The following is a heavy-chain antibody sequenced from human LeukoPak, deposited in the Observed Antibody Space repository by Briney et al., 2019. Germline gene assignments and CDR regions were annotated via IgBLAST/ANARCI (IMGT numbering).Heavy chain of an antibody. CDR1: GFPVRSRY. D-gene: IGHD3-3*01. CDR2: IYSRGTT. CDR3: ASLEGGPSDGR. V-gene: IGHV3-53*01. Sequence: GGSLRLSCEVSGFPVRSRYMTWVRQPPGKGLECVAVIYSRGTTYHIDSVKGRFTISRDISKSTMYLEMNNLRVEDTATYYCASLEGGPSDGRWGQGTLVIVSS. J-gene: IGHJ4*02.